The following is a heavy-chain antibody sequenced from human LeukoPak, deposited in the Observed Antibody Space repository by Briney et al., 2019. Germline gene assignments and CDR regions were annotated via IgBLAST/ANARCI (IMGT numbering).Heavy chain of an antibody. CDR2: IYPGDSDT. V-gene: IGHV5-51*01. Sequence: GDPLKISCKGSGYSFTSYWIGWVRQMPGKGLEWMGIIYPGDSDTRYSPSFQGKVTISADKSISTAYLQWSSLKASDTAMYYCAISGWIHLAWCFDYWGQGTLVTVSS. D-gene: IGHD5-18*01. J-gene: IGHJ4*02. CDR1: GYSFTSYW. CDR3: AISGWIHLAWCFDY.